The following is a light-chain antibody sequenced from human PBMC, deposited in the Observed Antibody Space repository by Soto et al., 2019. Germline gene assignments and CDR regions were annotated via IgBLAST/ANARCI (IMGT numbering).Light chain of an antibody. CDR2: KAS. J-gene: IGKJ1*01. CDR3: LHYNNFW. Sequence: DIQMTQSPSTLSASVGDRVTITCRASQRISNWLAWYQQKPGKAPKLLIHKASNLESGVPSRFSGSGSGTEFILTISSLQPEDFATYYCLHYNNFWFGQGTKVDIK. CDR1: QRISNW. V-gene: IGKV1-5*03.